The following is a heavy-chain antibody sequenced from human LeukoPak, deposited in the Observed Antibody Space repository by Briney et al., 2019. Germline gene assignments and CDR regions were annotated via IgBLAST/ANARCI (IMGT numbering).Heavy chain of an antibody. Sequence: GESLKISCKSSGYRFTSYWIGWVRQMPGKGLEWMGIIYPDDSETNYSPSFQGQVSMSVDKSITTAYLQWSSLKASDTAIYYCARQAYGSHFDAFDIWGQGTMVTVSS. D-gene: IGHD3-22*01. CDR2: IYPDDSET. V-gene: IGHV5-51*01. CDR1: GYRFTSYW. CDR3: ARQAYGSHFDAFDI. J-gene: IGHJ3*02.